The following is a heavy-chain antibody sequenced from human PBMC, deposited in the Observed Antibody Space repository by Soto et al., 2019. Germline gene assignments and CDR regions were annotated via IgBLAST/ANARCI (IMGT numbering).Heavy chain of an antibody. J-gene: IGHJ4*02. V-gene: IGHV3-23*01. D-gene: IGHD3-9*01. CDR2: ISGNGGST. CDR3: AKVPSRRYFDCLFPFDY. CDR1: GFTFSSYA. Sequence: PGGSLILSCAASGFTFSSYAMSWVRQAPGKGLEWVSAISGNGGSTYYADSVKGRFTISRDNSKNTLYLQMNSLRAEDTAVYYCAKVPSRRYFDCLFPFDYWGQGALVTGSS.